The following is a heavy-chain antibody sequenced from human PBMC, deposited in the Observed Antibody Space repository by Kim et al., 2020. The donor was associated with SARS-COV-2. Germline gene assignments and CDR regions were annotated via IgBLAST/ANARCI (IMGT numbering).Heavy chain of an antibody. Sequence: GGSLRLSCAASGFTFSSYAMSWVRQAPGKGLEWVSAISGSGGSTYYADSVKGRFTISRDNSKNTLYLQMNSLRAEDTAVYYCATWDYGSGSAFDYWGQGTLVTVSS. CDR2: ISGSGGST. J-gene: IGHJ4*02. V-gene: IGHV3-23*01. D-gene: IGHD3-10*01. CDR1: GFTFSSYA. CDR3: ATWDYGSGSAFDY.